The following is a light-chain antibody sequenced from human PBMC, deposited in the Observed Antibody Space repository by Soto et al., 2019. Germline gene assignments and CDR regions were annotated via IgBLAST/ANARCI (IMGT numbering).Light chain of an antibody. Sequence: QSALTQPAAVSGSPGQSITISCTGTSSDVGGYNFVSWYQQHPGKAPKLMIYEVSNRPSGISNRFSGSKSGNTASLTISGLQTEDEADYYCSSYTSSTIPHVFGGGTQLTVL. CDR1: SSDVGGYNF. J-gene: IGLJ2*01. CDR2: EVS. V-gene: IGLV2-14*01. CDR3: SSYTSSTIPHV.